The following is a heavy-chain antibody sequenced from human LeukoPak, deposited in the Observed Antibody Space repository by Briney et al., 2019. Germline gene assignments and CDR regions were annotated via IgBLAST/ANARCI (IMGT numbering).Heavy chain of an antibody. D-gene: IGHD4-17*01. J-gene: IGHJ6*04. Sequence: ASVKVSCKASGYTFTGYYMHWVRQAPGQGLEWMGWINPNSGGTNYAQKFQGWVTMTRDTSISTAYMELSRLRSDDTAVYYCARESYGDYSFRWGMDVWGKGTTVTVSP. CDR1: GYTFTGYY. CDR2: INPNSGGT. V-gene: IGHV1-2*04. CDR3: ARESYGDYSFRWGMDV.